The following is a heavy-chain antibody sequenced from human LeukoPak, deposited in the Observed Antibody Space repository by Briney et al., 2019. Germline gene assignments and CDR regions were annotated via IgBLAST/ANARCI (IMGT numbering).Heavy chain of an antibody. J-gene: IGHJ6*03. Sequence: GGSLRLSCAASGFTFSDYYMSWIRQAPGKGLEWVYNIVSSSSTIYYADSVKGRFTISRDNAKNSLYLQMNSLRAEDTAVYYCASLGRVFGVVSYYYYMDVWGKGTTVTVSS. D-gene: IGHD3-3*01. CDR3: ASLGRVFGVVSYYYYMDV. CDR1: GFTFSDYY. V-gene: IGHV3-11*04. CDR2: IVSSSSTI.